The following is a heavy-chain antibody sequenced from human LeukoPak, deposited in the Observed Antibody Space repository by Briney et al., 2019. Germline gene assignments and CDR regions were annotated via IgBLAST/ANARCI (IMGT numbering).Heavy chain of an antibody. Sequence: SETLSLTCTVSGGSISSYYWNWIRQPPGKGLEWIGYIYHSGSTNYNPSLQSRVTISVDTSKNQFSLNLNSVTAADTAVYYCARVNTVDCSGGSCYSYWFDPWGQGTLVTVSS. CDR1: GGSISSYY. V-gene: IGHV4-59*01. CDR3: ARVNTVDCSGGSCYSYWFDP. J-gene: IGHJ5*02. D-gene: IGHD2-15*01. CDR2: IYHSGST.